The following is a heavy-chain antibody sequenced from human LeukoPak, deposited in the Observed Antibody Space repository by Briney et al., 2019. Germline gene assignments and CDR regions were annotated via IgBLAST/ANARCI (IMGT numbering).Heavy chain of an antibody. Sequence: GASVKVSCKASGYTFTSYDINWVRQATGQGLEWMGWMNPNSGNTGYAQKFQGRVTMTRNTSISTAYMELSSLRSEDTVVYYCARAWGSYGSYGMDVWGQGTTVTVSS. D-gene: IGHD5-18*01. CDR1: GYTFTSYD. V-gene: IGHV1-8*01. CDR2: MNPNSGNT. J-gene: IGHJ6*02. CDR3: ARAWGSYGSYGMDV.